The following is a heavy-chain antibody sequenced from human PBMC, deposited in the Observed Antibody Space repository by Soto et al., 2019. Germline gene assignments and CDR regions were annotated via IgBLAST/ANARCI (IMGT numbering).Heavy chain of an antibody. D-gene: IGHD2-21*02. CDR1: GYSISSGYY. J-gene: IGHJ4*02. V-gene: IGHV4-38-2*01. CDR2: IYHSGST. CDR3: ARLGRYCGGDCYTENLDY. Sequence: XARLSLTCAVSGYSISSGYYWCCIRQPPGKGLEWIGSIYHSGSTYYNPSLKSRVTISVDTSKNQFSLKLSSVTAADTAVYYCARLGRYCGGDCYTENLDYWGQGTLVTVSS.